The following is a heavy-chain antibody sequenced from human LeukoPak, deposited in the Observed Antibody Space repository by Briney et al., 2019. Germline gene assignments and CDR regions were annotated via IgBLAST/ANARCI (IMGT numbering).Heavy chain of an antibody. D-gene: IGHD6-13*01. CDR2: INAYNGNT. Sequence: ASVKVSCKASGYTFTSYGISWMRQAPGQGLEWMGWINAYNGNTNYAQKLQGRVTMTTDTSTSTGYMELRSLRSDDTAVYYCAKDRVYSSRFFDYWGQGTLVTVSS. CDR1: GYTFTSYG. V-gene: IGHV1-18*01. J-gene: IGHJ4*02. CDR3: AKDRVYSSRFFDY.